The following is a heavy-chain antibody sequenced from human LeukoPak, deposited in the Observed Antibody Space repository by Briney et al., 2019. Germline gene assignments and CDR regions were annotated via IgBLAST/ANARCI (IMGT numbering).Heavy chain of an antibody. V-gene: IGHV3-23*01. Sequence: GGSLRLSCAVSGITLSNYGMSWVRKAPGKGLEWVAGMSGSGGGTNYADPVKGRFTVSRDNAKNSLYLQMNSLRAEDTAVYYCARENSSSWFFDYWGQGTLVTVSS. J-gene: IGHJ4*02. CDR1: GITLSNYG. CDR2: MSGSGGGT. D-gene: IGHD6-13*01. CDR3: ARENSSSWFFDY.